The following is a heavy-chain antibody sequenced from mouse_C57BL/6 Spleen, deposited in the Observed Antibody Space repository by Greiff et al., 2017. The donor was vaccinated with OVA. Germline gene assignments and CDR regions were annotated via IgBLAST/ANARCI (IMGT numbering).Heavy chain of an antibody. J-gene: IGHJ2*01. CDR3: TRRITTRYYFDY. CDR1: GYTFTDYE. Sequence: QVQLQQSGAELVRPGASVTLSCKASGYTFTDYEMHWVKQTPVHGLEWIGAIDPETGGTAYNQKFKGKAILTADKSSSTAYMELRSLTSEDSAVYYCTRRITTRYYFDYWGKGTTLTVTS. CDR2: IDPETGGT. V-gene: IGHV1-15*01. D-gene: IGHD2-4*01.